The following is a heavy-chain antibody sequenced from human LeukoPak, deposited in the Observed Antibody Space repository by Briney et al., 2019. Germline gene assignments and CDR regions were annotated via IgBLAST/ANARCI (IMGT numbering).Heavy chain of an antibody. CDR2: ISSTGSDI. CDR1: GFIFSNYE. D-gene: IGHD1-26*01. Sequence: PGGSLRLSCAGSGFIFSNYEMNWVRQAPGKGLEWVSYISSTGSDIYYADSVKGRFTISRDNAENSLFLQMNSLRAEDTAVYYCARDLPTGTYRAYFDNWGQGTVVTVSS. V-gene: IGHV3-48*03. CDR3: ARDLPTGTYRAYFDN. J-gene: IGHJ4*02.